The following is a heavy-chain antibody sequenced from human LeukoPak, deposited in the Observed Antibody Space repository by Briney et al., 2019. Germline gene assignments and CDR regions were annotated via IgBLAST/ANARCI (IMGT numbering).Heavy chain of an antibody. J-gene: IGHJ6*03. CDR3: ARRANDFWSGYYESNYYYYYMDV. V-gene: IGHV4-34*01. D-gene: IGHD3-3*01. CDR1: GGSFSGCY. Sequence: SETLSLTCAVYGGSFSGCYWSWIRQPPGKGLEWIGEINHSGSTNYNPSLKSRVTISVDTSKNQFSLKLSSVTAADTAVYYCARRANDFWSGYYESNYYYYYMDVWGKGTTVTVSS. CDR2: INHSGST.